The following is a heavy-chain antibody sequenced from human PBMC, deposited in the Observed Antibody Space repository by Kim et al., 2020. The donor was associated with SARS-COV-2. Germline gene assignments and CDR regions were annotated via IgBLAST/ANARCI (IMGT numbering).Heavy chain of an antibody. CDR3: ARGDRSGWAEAFDI. D-gene: IGHD3-22*01. CDR2: SRDKSSRYTT. J-gene: IGHJ3*02. V-gene: IGHV3-72*01. Sequence: GGSLRLSCAASGFTFSDRYMDWVRQAPGKGLEWVGRSRDKSSRYTTEYAASVKGRFTISRDDSKNSVYLQMDSLKTEDPAMYYCARGDRSGWAEAFDIWCQGTMVTVSS. CDR1: GFTFSDRY.